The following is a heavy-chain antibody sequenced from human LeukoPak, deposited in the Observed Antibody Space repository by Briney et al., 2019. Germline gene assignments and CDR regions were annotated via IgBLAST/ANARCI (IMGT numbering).Heavy chain of an antibody. Sequence: GGSLRLSCAASEFTFSTYGMHWVRQAPGKGLEWVAVISYDGSYKFYADSVKGRFTISRDNSKSTLYLQMNSLRDEDTAVYYCARAQTYYGSGSYLYWGQGTLVTVSS. D-gene: IGHD3-10*01. J-gene: IGHJ4*02. CDR1: EFTFSTYG. CDR2: ISYDGSYK. V-gene: IGHV3-30*03. CDR3: ARAQTYYGSGSYLY.